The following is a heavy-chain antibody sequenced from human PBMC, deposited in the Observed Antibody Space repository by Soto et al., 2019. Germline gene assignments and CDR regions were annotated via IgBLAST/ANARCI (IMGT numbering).Heavy chain of an antibody. CDR1: GYSFTSYW. V-gene: IGHV5-51*01. D-gene: IGHD2-8*01. CDR3: ARLDLGYCTNGVCYNPPGY. J-gene: IGHJ4*02. Sequence: GESLKISCKGSGYSFTSYWIGWVRQMPGKGLEWMGIIYPGDSDTRYSPSFQGQVTISADKSISTAYLQWSSLKASDTAMYYCARLDLGYCTNGVCYNPPGYWGQGTLVTVSS. CDR2: IYPGDSDT.